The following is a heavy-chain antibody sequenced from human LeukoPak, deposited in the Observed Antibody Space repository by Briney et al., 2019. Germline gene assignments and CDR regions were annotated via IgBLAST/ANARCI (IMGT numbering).Heavy chain of an antibody. V-gene: IGHV3-7*01. CDR3: ARVGLELLYYYYMDV. Sequence: PGGSLRLSCAASGFTFSNNWMTWVRQAPGKDLEGVASLKKDASEMYYVDSVKGRFTISRDNAKNSLYLQMSSLRVEDTAVYYCARVGLELLYYYYMDVWGKGTTVTVSS. CDR1: GFTFSNNW. CDR2: LKKDASEM. D-gene: IGHD1-7*01. J-gene: IGHJ6*03.